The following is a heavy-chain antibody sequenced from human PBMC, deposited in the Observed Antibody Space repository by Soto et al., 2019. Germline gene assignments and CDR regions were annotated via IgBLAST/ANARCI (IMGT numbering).Heavy chain of an antibody. CDR2: INAGNGNT. V-gene: IGHV1-3*01. D-gene: IGHD2-15*01. CDR1: GYTFTSYA. CDR3: ARDGLWCSGGSCYSLDY. Sequence: QVQLVQSGAEVKKPGASVKVSCKASGYTFTSYAMHWVRQAPGQRLEWMGWINAGNGNTKYSQKFQGRVTITRDTSXSXXYMELSSLRSEDTAMYYCARDGLWCSGGSCYSLDYWGQGTLVTVSS. J-gene: IGHJ4*02.